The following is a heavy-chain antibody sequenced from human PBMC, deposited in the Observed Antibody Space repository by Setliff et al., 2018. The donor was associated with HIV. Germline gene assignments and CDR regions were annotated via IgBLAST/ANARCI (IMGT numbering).Heavy chain of an antibody. CDR2: MHSSGST. CDR3: ARPIPYGLDWYFDL. Sequence: PSETLSLTCTVSGGSISRYYWSWIRQSPGKGLEFIGYMHSSGSTNYNLSLETRVTLSVDTSKSQFSLKLTSVTASDTAMYYCARPIPYGLDWYFDLWGRGTLVTSPQ. CDR1: GGSISRYY. D-gene: IGHD4-17*01. V-gene: IGHV4-4*09. J-gene: IGHJ2*01.